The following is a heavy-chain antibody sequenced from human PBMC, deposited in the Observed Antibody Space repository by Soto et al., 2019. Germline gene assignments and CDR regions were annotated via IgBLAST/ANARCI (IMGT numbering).Heavy chain of an antibody. D-gene: IGHD4-4*01. CDR1: GFTFSSYA. V-gene: IGHV3-30-3*01. J-gene: IGHJ2*01. Sequence: QVQLVESGGGVVQPGRSLRLSCAASGFTFSSYAMHWVRQAPGKGLEWVAVISYDGSNKYYTDSVKGRFTISRDNSKNTLYLQMNSLRAEDTDVYYCARPLWRDDYNWGYFDLWGRGNLVTVSS. CDR2: ISYDGSNK. CDR3: ARPLWRDDYNWGYFDL.